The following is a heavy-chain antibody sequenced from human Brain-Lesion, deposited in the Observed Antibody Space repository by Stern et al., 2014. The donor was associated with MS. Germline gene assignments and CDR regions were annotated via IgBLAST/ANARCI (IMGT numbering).Heavy chain of an antibody. Sequence: QLVQSGAEVKNPGESLKISCKGSGHRVNSNWIRWVRQMPGKGLEWMVIIWLGDSDTRYSPSFQGQVTISADKSISTAYLQWSSLQASDTAMYYCARRGDSSSSGFDYWGQGTLVIVSS. CDR3: ARRGDSSSSGFDY. J-gene: IGHJ4*02. CDR2: IWLGDSDT. V-gene: IGHV5-51*01. CDR1: GHRVNSNW. D-gene: IGHD6-6*01.